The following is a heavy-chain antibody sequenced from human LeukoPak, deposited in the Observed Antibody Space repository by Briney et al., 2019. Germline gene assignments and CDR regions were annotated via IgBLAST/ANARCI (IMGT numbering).Heavy chain of an antibody. CDR1: GFTFSNYW. V-gene: IGHV3-74*01. CDR2: INNDGSYI. Sequence: GGSLRLSCGASGFTFSNYWMSWVRQAPGKGLEWVSRINNDGSYINHADSVKGRFTTSRDNAKNTVNLQMNSLRAEDTAVYFCARDGSAYNLDYWGQGVQVTVSP. D-gene: IGHD5-24*01. CDR3: ARDGSAYNLDY. J-gene: IGHJ4*02.